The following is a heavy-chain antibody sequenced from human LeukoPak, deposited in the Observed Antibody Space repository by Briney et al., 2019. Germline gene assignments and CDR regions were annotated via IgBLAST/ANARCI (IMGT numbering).Heavy chain of an antibody. V-gene: IGHV4-59*08. CDR3: AGRDRITIFGVVD. D-gene: IGHD3-3*01. Sequence: SETLSLTCTVSGGSISSYYWSWIRQPPGKGLEWIGYIYYSGSTNYNPSLKSRVTISVDTSKNQFSLKLTSVTVADTAVYYCAGRDRITIFGVVDWGQGTLVTVSS. CDR1: GGSISSYY. CDR2: IYYSGST. J-gene: IGHJ4*02.